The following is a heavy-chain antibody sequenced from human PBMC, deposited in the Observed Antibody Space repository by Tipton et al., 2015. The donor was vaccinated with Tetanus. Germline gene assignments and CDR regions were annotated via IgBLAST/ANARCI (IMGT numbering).Heavy chain of an antibody. D-gene: IGHD3-10*01. Sequence: QSGAEVKKPGSSVKVSCKASGGTFSSYAISWVRQAPGQGLEWMGGIIPIFGTANYAQKFQGRVTITADESTSTAYMELSSLRSEDTAVYYCARRRITMVRGAISRVTRFDYWGQGTLVTVSS. J-gene: IGHJ4*02. CDR3: ARRRITMVRGAISRVTRFDY. CDR2: IIPIFGTA. V-gene: IGHV1-69*01. CDR1: GGTFSSYA.